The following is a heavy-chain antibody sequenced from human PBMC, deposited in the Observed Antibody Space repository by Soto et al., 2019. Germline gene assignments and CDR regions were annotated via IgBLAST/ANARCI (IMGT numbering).Heavy chain of an antibody. J-gene: IGHJ6*02. CDR3: ATDRKYQYCSVKLSNFYGLEV. D-gene: IGHD3-10*02. V-gene: IGHV1-69*08. Sequence: QVQLVQSGTEVTKPGSSVKVPCKASGATFRTYTLSWVRQGPGQGLVWMGRIVTLVGTTKYAPSFRGRVTITADNSTSRTYMELSGLNSEDTAVYYCATDRKYQYCSVKLSNFYGLEVWGQGTNVIVSS. CDR2: IVTLVGTT. CDR1: GATFRTYT.